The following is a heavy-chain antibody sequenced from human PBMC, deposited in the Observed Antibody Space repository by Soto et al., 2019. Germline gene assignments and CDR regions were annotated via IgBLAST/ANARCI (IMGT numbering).Heavy chain of an antibody. V-gene: IGHV6-1*01. Sequence: SETLSPTCAISGCNVPSNSTAWNWIRPSPSRGIEWLGRTYYRSKWYNDYAVSVKSRITINPDTSKNQFSLQLNSVTPEDTAVYYCARALSITGTSYYYYYGMDVWGQGTTVTVSS. D-gene: IGHD1-20*01. CDR1: GCNVPSNSTA. J-gene: IGHJ6*02. CDR3: ARALSITGTSYYYYYGMDV. CDR2: TYYRSKWYN.